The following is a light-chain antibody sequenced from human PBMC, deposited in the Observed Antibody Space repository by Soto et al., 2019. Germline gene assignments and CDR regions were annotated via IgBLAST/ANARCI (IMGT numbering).Light chain of an antibody. CDR2: EVT. V-gene: IGLV2-14*01. CDR3: SSYTTRSTRYV. CDR1: SSDVGAHNF. J-gene: IGLJ1*01. Sequence: QSALTQPASVSGSPGQSITISCTGTSSDVGAHNFVSWYQQHPGKAPKLIFYEVTYRPSGASDRFSGSKSGNTASLTISGLRAEDEGDYYCSSYTTRSTRYVFGTGTKVTVL.